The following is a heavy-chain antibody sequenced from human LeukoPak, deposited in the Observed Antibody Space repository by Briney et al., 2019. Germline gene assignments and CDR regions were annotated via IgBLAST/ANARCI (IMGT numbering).Heavy chain of an antibody. V-gene: IGHV1-2*02. J-gene: IGHJ3*02. CDR2: INPNSGGT. D-gene: IGHD3-16*01. Sequence: GAGVKVSRKSSGYTFTTYGISWVRQAPGQGLEWMGWINPNSGGTNYAHKDQGRVTMTRDTSICKDYMELSRHRSDAQAVYYCARSKRRIMITFGGGPDAFDIWGQGTMVTVPS. CDR1: GYTFTTYG. CDR3: ARSKRRIMITFGGGPDAFDI.